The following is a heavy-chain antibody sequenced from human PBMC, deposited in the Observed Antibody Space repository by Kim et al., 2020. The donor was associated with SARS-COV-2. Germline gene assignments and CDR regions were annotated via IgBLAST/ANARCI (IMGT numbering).Heavy chain of an antibody. D-gene: IGHD6-13*01. V-gene: IGHV4-59*08. Sequence: SETLSLTCTVSGGSISSYYWNWIRQPPGRGLEWIGYIYHSGSINYNPSLKSRVTMSVDTSKNQVSLKLSSVTAADTAIYYCARRDGGSSWKYWYFDLWGRGTLVTVSS. J-gene: IGHJ2*01. CDR3: ARRDGGSSWKYWYFDL. CDR2: IYHSGSI. CDR1: GGSISSYY.